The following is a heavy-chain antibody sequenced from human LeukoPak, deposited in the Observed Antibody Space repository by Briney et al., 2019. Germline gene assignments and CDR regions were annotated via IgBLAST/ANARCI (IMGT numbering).Heavy chain of an antibody. CDR2: VIPIFGTA. V-gene: IGHV1-69*01. CDR3: ARARLYCSSTSCYTFDY. D-gene: IGHD2-2*02. CDR1: GGTFSSYA. Sequence: SVKVSCKASGGTFSSYAISWVRQAPGQGLEWMGGVIPIFGTANYAQKFQGRVTITADESTSTAYMELSSLRSEDTAVYYCARARLYCSSTSCYTFDYWGQGTLVTVSS. J-gene: IGHJ4*02.